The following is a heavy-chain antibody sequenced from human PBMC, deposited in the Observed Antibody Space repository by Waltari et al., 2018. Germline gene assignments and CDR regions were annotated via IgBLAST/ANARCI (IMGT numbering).Heavy chain of an antibody. V-gene: IGHV4-39*01. D-gene: IGHD2-15*01. J-gene: IGHJ4*02. CDR2: HYYSGST. Sequence: QVQLQESGPGLVKPSETLSLTCTVSGGSIDSTYHYWGWIRQPPGKGLEWIGSHYYSGSTHYTPSLKSRVTIPVDTSKTQFALKLTSVTAADTAVYYCVQLPGYWGQGILVTVSS. CDR1: GGSIDSTYHY. CDR3: VQLPGY.